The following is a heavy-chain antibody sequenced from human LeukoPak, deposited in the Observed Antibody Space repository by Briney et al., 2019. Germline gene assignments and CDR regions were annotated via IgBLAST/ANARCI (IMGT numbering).Heavy chain of an antibody. CDR3: AAGTGRSDFDY. Sequence: GGSLRLSCAASGFTFSDAWMSWVRQAPGKGLEWVGRIKSKTDGGTTDYAAPVKGRFTISRDDSKDTLYLQMNSLITEDTAVCYCAAGTGRSDFDYWGQGTLVTVSS. V-gene: IGHV3-15*01. CDR1: GFTFSDAW. D-gene: IGHD3/OR15-3a*01. CDR2: IKSKTDGGTT. J-gene: IGHJ4*02.